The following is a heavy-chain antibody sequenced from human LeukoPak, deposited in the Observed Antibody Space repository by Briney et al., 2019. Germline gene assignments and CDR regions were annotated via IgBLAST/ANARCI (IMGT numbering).Heavy chain of an antibody. J-gene: IGHJ4*02. D-gene: IGHD3-22*01. CDR3: ARDYYYDSSGYYL. Sequence: PSETLSLTCTVSGGSISSSSYYWGWIRQPPGKGLEWIRSIYYSGSTYYNPSLKSRVTISVDTSKNQFSLKLSSVTAADTAVYYCARDYYYDSSGYYLWGQGTLVTVSS. V-gene: IGHV4-39*07. CDR2: IYYSGST. CDR1: GGSISSSSYY.